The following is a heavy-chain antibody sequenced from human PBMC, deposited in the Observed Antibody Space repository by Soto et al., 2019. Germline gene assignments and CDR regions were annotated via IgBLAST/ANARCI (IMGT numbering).Heavy chain of an antibody. V-gene: IGHV3-7*03. D-gene: IGHD3-3*01. CDR2: VKQDGSEK. CDR1: GFTFSSYW. J-gene: IGHJ3*02. Sequence: GGSLRLSCAASGFTFSSYWMSWVRQAPGKGLEWVANVKQDGSEKYYVDSVKGRFTISRDNAKNSLYLQMNSLRAEDTAVYYCARGLRVCGVVEDAFDIWGQGTMVTVSS. CDR3: ARGLRVCGVVEDAFDI.